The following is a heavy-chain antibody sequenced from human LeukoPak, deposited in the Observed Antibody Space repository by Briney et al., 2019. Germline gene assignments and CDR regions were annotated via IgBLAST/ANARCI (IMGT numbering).Heavy chain of an antibody. J-gene: IGHJ4*02. V-gene: IGHV1-69*13. D-gene: IGHD3-22*01. CDR1: GGTFSSYA. CDR2: IIPIFGTA. Sequence: VKVSCKASGGTFSSYAISWVRQAPGQGLEWMGGIIPIFGTANYAQKFQGRVTITADESTSTAYMELSSLRSEDTAVYYCARVHHYYDSSGYAPSFLYYFDYWGQGTLVTVSS. CDR3: ARVHHYYDSSGYAPSFLYYFDY.